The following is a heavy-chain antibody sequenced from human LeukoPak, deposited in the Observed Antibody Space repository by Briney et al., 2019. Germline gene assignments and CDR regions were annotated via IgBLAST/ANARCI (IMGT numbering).Heavy chain of an antibody. CDR2: ISSSGSTI. Sequence: GGSLRLSCAASGFTFSDYYMSWIRQAPGKGLEWVSYISSSGSTIYYADSVKGRFTISRDNAKNSLYLQMNSLGAEDTAVYYWAMNTGTSSFDYWGQGTLVTVFS. V-gene: IGHV3-11*01. J-gene: IGHJ4*02. CDR1: GFTFSDYY. CDR3: AMNTGTSSFDY. D-gene: IGHD4-17*01.